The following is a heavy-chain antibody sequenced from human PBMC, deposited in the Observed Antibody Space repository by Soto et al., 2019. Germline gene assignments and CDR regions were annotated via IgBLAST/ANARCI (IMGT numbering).Heavy chain of an antibody. J-gene: IGHJ5*02. D-gene: IGHD1-1*01. CDR3: AHRQGFLNWSRGINWFDP. CDR1: GFSLSTSGVG. V-gene: IGHV2-5*02. CDR2: IYWDDDK. Sequence: SGPTLVKPTQTLTLTCTFSGFSLSTSGVGVGWIRQPPGKALEWLALIYWDDDKRYSPSLKSRLTITKDTSKNQVVLTMTNMDPVDTATYYCAHRQGFLNWSRGINWFDPWGQGTLVTVSS.